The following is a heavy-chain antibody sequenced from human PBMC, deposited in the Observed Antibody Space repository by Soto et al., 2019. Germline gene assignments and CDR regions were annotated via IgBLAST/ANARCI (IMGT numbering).Heavy chain of an antibody. J-gene: IGHJ3*01. Sequence: EVQAVESGGGLVQPGGSLRLSCAVSGLTFSDYYFDWVRQSPGKGLEWVGRSKNKANGYTMEYAASVKGRFTISRDDSKNSVFLQMSSLRTEDTAVYYCVIVGRTSWGHGTTVTVPS. CDR2: SKNKANGYTM. D-gene: IGHD3-3*01. CDR3: VIVGRTS. CDR1: GLTFSDYY. V-gene: IGHV3-72*01.